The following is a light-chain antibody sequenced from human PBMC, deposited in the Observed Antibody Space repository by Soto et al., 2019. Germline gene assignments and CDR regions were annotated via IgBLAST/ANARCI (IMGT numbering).Light chain of an antibody. CDR3: QQIYSTPSYT. J-gene: IGKJ2*01. Sequence: DIQMTQSPSSLSASVGDRVTITCRASQSISSYLNWYQQKPGKAPKLLIYAASSLQSGVPSRFSGSGSWRDFTLTISSLQPEDFATYYCQQIYSTPSYTFDQGTKLEIK. V-gene: IGKV1-39*01. CDR2: AAS. CDR1: QSISSY.